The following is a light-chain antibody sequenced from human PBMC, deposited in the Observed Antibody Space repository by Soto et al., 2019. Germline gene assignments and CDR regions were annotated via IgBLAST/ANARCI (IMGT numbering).Light chain of an antibody. CDR2: KAS. J-gene: IGKJ4*01. V-gene: IGKV1-5*03. Sequence: DIRMTQSPSTLSASVGDRVTITCRASQSISTWLAWYQQKPGKAPKLLIYKASNLEGGVPLRFSGSGSGTEFTITINSLQPDDFATYYCQQYNTYPLSFGGGTTVEIK. CDR1: QSISTW. CDR3: QQYNTYPLS.